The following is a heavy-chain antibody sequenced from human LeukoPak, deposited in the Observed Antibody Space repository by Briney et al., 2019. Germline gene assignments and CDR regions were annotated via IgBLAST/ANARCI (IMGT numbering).Heavy chain of an antibody. D-gene: IGHD3-10*01. CDR2: ISSSSSYI. CDR1: GFTFSSYS. Sequence: GGSLRLSCAASGFTFSSYSMTWVRQAPGKGLEWVSSISSSSSYIYYVDSVKGRFTISRDNAKSSLYLQMNCLRAEDTAFYYCARGSSTVSGFDYWGQGTLVTVSS. CDR3: ARGSSTVSGFDY. V-gene: IGHV3-21*01. J-gene: IGHJ4*02.